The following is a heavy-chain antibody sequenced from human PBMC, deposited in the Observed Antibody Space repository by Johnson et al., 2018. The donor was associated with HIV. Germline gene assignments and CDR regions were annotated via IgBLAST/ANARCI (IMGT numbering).Heavy chain of an antibody. CDR3: ASGWIAAVGSPCDAFDI. CDR2: INSDGSSI. D-gene: IGHD6-13*01. V-gene: IGHV3-74*02. Sequence: EVQLVESGGGVVQPGRSLRLSCAVSGFTFSSYWMHWVRQAPGKWLVWVSRINSDGSSIRYADSVTGRVTISRDNAKKTLYLERNSRRAEDTAVYYCASGWIAAVGSPCDAFDIWGQGTMVTVSS. CDR1: GFTFSSYW. J-gene: IGHJ3*02.